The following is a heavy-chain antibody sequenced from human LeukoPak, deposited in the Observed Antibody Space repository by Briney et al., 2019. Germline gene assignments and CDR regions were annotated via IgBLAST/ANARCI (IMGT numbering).Heavy chain of an antibody. CDR3: AKDQAVAGTPDYYYYGMDV. Sequence: GGSLRLSCAASGFTFYSYAMSWVRQAPGKGLEWVSAISGSGGSTYYADSVKGRFTISRDNAKNSLYLQMNSLRAEDTALYYCAKDQAVAGTPDYYYYGMDVWGQGTTVTVSS. J-gene: IGHJ6*02. CDR2: ISGSGGST. V-gene: IGHV3-23*01. D-gene: IGHD6-19*01. CDR1: GFTFYSYA.